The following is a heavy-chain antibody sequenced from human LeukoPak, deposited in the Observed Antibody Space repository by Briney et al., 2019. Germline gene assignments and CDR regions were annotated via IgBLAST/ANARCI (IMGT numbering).Heavy chain of an antibody. CDR3: AKERAGYTNPYYSDY. CDR1: GFTFSNAW. D-gene: IGHD3-16*02. J-gene: IGHJ4*02. Sequence: GGSLRLSCAASGFTFSNAWMSWVRQAPGKGLEWVGRIKSKTDGGTTDYAAPVKGRFTTSRDDSKNTLYLQMNSLRAEDTAVYYCAKERAGYTNPYYSDYWGQGTLVTVSS. CDR2: IKSKTDGGTT. V-gene: IGHV3-15*01.